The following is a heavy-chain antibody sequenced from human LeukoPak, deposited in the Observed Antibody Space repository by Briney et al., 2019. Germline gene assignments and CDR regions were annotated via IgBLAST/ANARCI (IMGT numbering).Heavy chain of an antibody. J-gene: IGHJ6*03. Sequence: PGGSLRLSCAASGFTFSNHGMSWVRQAPGKGLEWVSRIGGGGGSTYYADSVKGRFTISRDNSKNTLYLQMNSLRAEDTAGYYCAKWDSSSGWYGDYYYYIDVWGKGTTVTVSS. D-gene: IGHD6-13*01. CDR2: IGGGGGST. V-gene: IGHV3-23*01. CDR3: AKWDSSSGWYGDYYYYIDV. CDR1: GFTFSNHG.